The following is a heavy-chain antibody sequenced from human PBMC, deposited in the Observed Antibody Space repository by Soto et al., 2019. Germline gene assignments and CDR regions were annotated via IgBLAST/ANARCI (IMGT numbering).Heavy chain of an antibody. D-gene: IGHD3-10*01. CDR3: ARASRVGGLWFGEFWGASDI. CDR2: INAGNGNT. J-gene: IGHJ3*02. Sequence: AASVKVSCKASGYTFTSYAMHWVRQAPGQRLEWMGWINAGNGNTKYSQKFQGRVTITRDTSASTAYMELSSLRSEDTAVYYCARASRVGGLWFGEFWGASDIWGQGTMVTVSS. V-gene: IGHV1-3*01. CDR1: GYTFTSYA.